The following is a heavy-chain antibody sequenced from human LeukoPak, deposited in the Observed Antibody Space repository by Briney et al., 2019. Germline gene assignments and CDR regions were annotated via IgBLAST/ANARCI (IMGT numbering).Heavy chain of an antibody. V-gene: IGHV3-9*01. CDR1: GFTFDDYA. CDR3: AKDDNYYGSGYLDP. J-gene: IGHJ5*02. Sequence: PGRSLRLSCAASGFTFDDYAMHWVRQAPGKGLEWVSGISWNSGSIGYADSVKGRFTISRDNAKNSLYLQMNSLRAEDTALYYCAKDDNYYGSGYLDPWGQGTLVTVSS. D-gene: IGHD3-10*01. CDR2: ISWNSGSI.